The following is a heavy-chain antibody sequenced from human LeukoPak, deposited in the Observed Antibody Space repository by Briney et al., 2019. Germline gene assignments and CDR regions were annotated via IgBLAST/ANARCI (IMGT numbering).Heavy chain of an antibody. CDR2: IYYSGST. Sequence: SETLSLTCTVSGGSISSYYWSWIRQPPGKGLEWIGYIYYSGSTNYNPSLKSRVTISVDTSKNQFSLKLSSVTAADTAVYYCARGSSSSWYRGPYYYYMDVWGKGTTVTVSS. J-gene: IGHJ6*03. V-gene: IGHV4-59*01. D-gene: IGHD6-13*01. CDR1: GGSISSYY. CDR3: ARGSSSSWYRGPYYYYMDV.